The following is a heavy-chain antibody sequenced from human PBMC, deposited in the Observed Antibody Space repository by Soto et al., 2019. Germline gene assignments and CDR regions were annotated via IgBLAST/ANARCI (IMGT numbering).Heavy chain of an antibody. D-gene: IGHD3-3*01. Sequence: GGSLRLSCAASGFTFSSYWMSWVRQAPGKGLEWVANIKQDGSEKYYVDSVKGRFTISRDNAKNSLYLQMNSLRAEDTAVYYCARDPVNYDFWSGLSWLDPWGQGTLVTVSS. V-gene: IGHV3-7*01. J-gene: IGHJ5*02. CDR1: GFTFSSYW. CDR3: ARDPVNYDFWSGLSWLDP. CDR2: IKQDGSEK.